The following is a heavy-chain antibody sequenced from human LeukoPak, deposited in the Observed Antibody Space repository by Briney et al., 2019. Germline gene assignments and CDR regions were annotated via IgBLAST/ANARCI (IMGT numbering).Heavy chain of an antibody. CDR1: GDSLNTYY. D-gene: IGHD2-21*02. CDR2: VASSGTS. Sequence: PSETLSLTCTVSGDSLNTYYWTWIRQTPGKELEWIGFVASSGTSNYNPSLKSRVSISIDTSKNQFSLPLTSVTPADTAVYYCARGVRGVVTSNWFDPWGQGTLVSVSS. J-gene: IGHJ5*02. CDR3: ARGVRGVVTSNWFDP. V-gene: IGHV4-59*01.